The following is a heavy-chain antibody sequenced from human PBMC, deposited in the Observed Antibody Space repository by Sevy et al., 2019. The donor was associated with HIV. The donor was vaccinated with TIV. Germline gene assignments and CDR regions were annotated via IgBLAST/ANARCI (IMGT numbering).Heavy chain of an antibody. D-gene: IGHD6-13*01. Sequence: ASVKVSCKASGYTFTGYYMHWVRQAPGQGLEWMGRINPKSGDTKYAQKFQGGVTMTRDTSISTAYMELSSLKSDDTAVYYCARVTSSSRPGFYQYYYGMDVWGQGTTVTVSS. CDR1: GYTFTGYY. V-gene: IGHV1-2*06. CDR3: ARVTSSSRPGFYQYYYGMDV. J-gene: IGHJ6*02. CDR2: INPKSGDT.